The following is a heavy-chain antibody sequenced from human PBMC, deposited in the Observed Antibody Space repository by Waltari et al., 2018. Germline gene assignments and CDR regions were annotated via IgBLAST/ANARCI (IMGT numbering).Heavy chain of an antibody. D-gene: IGHD6-13*01. CDR1: GYSISRGYY. CDR2: IYHSGST. V-gene: IGHV4-38-2*01. CDR3: ARRAEIAAAGTGWFDP. Sequence: QVQLQESGPGLVKPSETLSLTCAVSGYSISRGYYWGWIRPPPGKGLEWIGSIYHSGSTYYNPSLKSRVTISVDTSKNQFSLKLSSVTAADTAVYYCARRAEIAAAGTGWFDPWGQGTLVTVSS. J-gene: IGHJ5*02.